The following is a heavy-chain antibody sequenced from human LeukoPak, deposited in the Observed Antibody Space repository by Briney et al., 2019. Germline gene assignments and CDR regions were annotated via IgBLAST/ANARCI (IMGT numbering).Heavy chain of an antibody. J-gene: IGHJ4*02. CDR3: VRGSYGAYDY. CDR1: GFTFSDYG. Sequence: GWSLRLSCAASGFTFSDYGMHWVRQAPGKGLEWVSSISSDSSYIYYADAVHGRFTVSRDNAKYSLYLQMNSLRAEDTAVYYCVRGSYGAYDYWGQGSLVTVSS. D-gene: IGHD4-17*01. V-gene: IGHV3-21*01. CDR2: ISSDSSYI.